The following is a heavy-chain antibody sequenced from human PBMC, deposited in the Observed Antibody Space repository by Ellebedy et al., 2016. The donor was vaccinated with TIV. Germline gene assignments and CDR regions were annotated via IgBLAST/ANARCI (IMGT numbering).Heavy chain of an antibody. J-gene: IGHJ4*02. CDR3: TRRTGDNFDF. Sequence: KVSCKGSGYTFPNHWIGWVRQMPGRGLEWMGRIYPGDSDTIYSPSFEGQVTLSVDASLNTAYLQWSSLQASDTAIYYCTRRTGDNFDFWGQGTRVTVAS. V-gene: IGHV5-51*01. CDR2: IYPGDSDT. CDR1: GYTFPNHW.